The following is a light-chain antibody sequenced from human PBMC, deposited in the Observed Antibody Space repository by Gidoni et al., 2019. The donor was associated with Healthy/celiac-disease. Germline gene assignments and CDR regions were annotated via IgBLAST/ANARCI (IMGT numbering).Light chain of an antibody. CDR3: QQSDSTPLT. CDR2: AAS. J-gene: IGKJ4*01. V-gene: IGKV1-39*01. CDR1: PSISSY. Sequence: DIQMTQSPSSLSASVGDRVTITCRASPSISSYLNWYQQKPGQAPKLLIYAASSLQSGVPSRFSGSGSGTDFTLTISSLQPEDFATYYCQQSDSTPLTFXGXTKVEIK.